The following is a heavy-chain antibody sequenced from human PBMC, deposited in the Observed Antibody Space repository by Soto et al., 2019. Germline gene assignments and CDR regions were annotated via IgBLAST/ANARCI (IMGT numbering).Heavy chain of an antibody. D-gene: IGHD2-2*01. Sequence: GGSLRLSCAASGFTFSSYWMHWVRQAPGKGLVWVSRINSDGSSTSYADSVKGRFTISRDNAKNTLYLQMNSLRAEDTAVYYFVKEACRSVKCPSWDYLDVWGKGTTVTVSS. CDR3: VKEACRSVKCPSWDYLDV. CDR1: GFTFSSYW. J-gene: IGHJ6*03. V-gene: IGHV3-74*01. CDR2: INSDGSST.